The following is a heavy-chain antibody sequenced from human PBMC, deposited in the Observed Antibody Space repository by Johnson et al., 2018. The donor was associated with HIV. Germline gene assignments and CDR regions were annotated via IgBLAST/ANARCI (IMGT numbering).Heavy chain of an antibody. V-gene: IGHV3-9*01. D-gene: IGHD3-3*01. CDR2: ISWNSGSI. J-gene: IGHJ3*02. Sequence: VQLVESGGGLVQPGRSLRLSCAASGFTFDDYAMHWVRQAPGKGLEWVSGISWNSGSIGYADSVKGRFPISRDNAKKSLYLQMKSLRAEDTALYYCVRAQFLEWLFFDSFDIWGQGTMVTVAS. CDR3: VRAQFLEWLFFDSFDI. CDR1: GFTFDDYA.